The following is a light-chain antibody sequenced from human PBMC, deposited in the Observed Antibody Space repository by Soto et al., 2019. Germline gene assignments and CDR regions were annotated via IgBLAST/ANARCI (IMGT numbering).Light chain of an antibody. CDR2: EGT. CDR1: TSDVGGYNL. V-gene: IGLV2-23*01. Sequence: QSVLTQPASVSGSPGQSITISCSGTTSDVGGYNLVSWYQQHTAKAPKLLIYEGTQRPSGVSSRFSGSKSGNTASLTISGLQAEDEAAYYCCSYESSSSYVFGTGTKVTVL. CDR3: CSYESSSSYV. J-gene: IGLJ1*01.